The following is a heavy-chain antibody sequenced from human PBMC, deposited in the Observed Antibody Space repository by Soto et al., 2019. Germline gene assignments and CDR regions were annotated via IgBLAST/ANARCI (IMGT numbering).Heavy chain of an antibody. CDR2: VYYSGST. D-gene: IGHD3-16*01. J-gene: IGHJ5*02. Sequence: WETLSLTWTVSHGSISSYYWSWILQPPLKGLELVGYVYYSGSTNYNPSLKSRVTISVDTSKNQFSLKLSSVTAADTAVYYCARVFSGGVIVVWESWFGPWGGGTRVTVS. CDR3: ARVFSGGVIVVWESWFGP. CDR1: HGSISSYY. V-gene: IGHV4-59*01.